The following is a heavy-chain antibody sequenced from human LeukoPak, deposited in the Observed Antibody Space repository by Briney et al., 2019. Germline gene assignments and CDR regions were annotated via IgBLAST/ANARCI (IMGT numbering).Heavy chain of an antibody. CDR1: GASISSYY. D-gene: IGHD2-2*01. CDR2: IYTSGST. Sequence: PSETLSLTCTVSGASISSYYWSWIRPPAGKGLEWIGRIYTSGSTNYNPSLKSRVTMSVDTSKNQFSLKLSSVTAADTAVYSCAREAEDIVVVPAATYYYYYMDVWGKGTTVTVSS. CDR3: AREAEDIVVVPAATYYYYYMDV. J-gene: IGHJ6*03. V-gene: IGHV4-4*07.